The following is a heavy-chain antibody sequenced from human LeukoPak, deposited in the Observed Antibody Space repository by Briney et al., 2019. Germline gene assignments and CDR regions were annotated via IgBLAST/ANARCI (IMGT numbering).Heavy chain of an antibody. J-gene: IGHJ4*02. D-gene: IGHD4-23*01. CDR1: GFTFSSYG. Sequence: GGSLRLSCGASGFTFSSYGMPWVRQAPGKGLEWVAVISYDGSNKYYADSVKGRFTISRDNSKNTLYLQMNSLRAEDTAVYYCAKDWSPYGGDYFDYWGQGTLVTVSS. V-gene: IGHV3-30*18. CDR3: AKDWSPYGGDYFDY. CDR2: ISYDGSNK.